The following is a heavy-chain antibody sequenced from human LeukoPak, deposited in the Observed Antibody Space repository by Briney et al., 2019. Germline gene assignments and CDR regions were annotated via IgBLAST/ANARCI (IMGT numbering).Heavy chain of an antibody. CDR3: ARLFWSTSPFDY. CDR1: GYTFTGYY. CDR2: INPNSGGT. V-gene: IGHV1-2*02. Sequence: ASVKVSCKASGYTFTGYYMHWVRQAPGQGLEWMGWINPNSGGTNYAQKFQGRVTMTRDTSISTAYMELSRLRPDDTAVYYCARLFWSTSPFDYWGQGTLVTVSS. J-gene: IGHJ4*02. D-gene: IGHD2-21*01.